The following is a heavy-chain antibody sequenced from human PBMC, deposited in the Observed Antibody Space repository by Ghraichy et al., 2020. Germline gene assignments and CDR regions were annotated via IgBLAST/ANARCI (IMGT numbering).Heavy chain of an antibody. CDR2: IYYSGGT. CDR3: ARLVGVSIPPRGSQRGVVVVGPATPDQ. D-gene: IGHD2-15*01. V-gene: IGHV4-39*01. CDR1: GASIRGSRYY. J-gene: IGHJ4*02. Sequence: SETLSLTCTVSGASIRGSRYYWGWLRQPPGKGLEWIATIYYSGGTYYNPSLRSRVTISVDTSNNQFSLDLSSVTAADTAVYYCARLVGVSIPPRGSQRGVVVVGPATPDQWGQGTLVTVSS.